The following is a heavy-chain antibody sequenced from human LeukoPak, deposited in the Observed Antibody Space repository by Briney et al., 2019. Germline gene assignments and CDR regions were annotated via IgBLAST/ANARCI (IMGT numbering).Heavy chain of an antibody. V-gene: IGHV3-53*01. D-gene: IGHD2-2*01. Sequence: GGSLRLSCAASGSTVSSNYMSWVRQAPGKGLEWVSVIYSGGGAYYAGSVRGRFTISTDNSKNTLYLQMNSLRPEDTAVYYCMLPPWAVGCPWGQGTLVTVSS. CDR1: GSTVSSNY. CDR2: IYSGGGA. J-gene: IGHJ5*02. CDR3: MLPPWAVGCP.